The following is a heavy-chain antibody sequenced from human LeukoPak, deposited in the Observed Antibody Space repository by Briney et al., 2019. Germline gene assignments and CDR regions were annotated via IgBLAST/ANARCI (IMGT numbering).Heavy chain of an antibody. CDR1: GYTFTGYY. J-gene: IGHJ6*03. CDR3: ARDALHYSLYYYMDV. Sequence: ASVKVSCKASGYTFTGYYMHWLRQAPEQGLEWMGWINPNSGGTNYAQKFQGRVTMTRDTSISTAYMELSRLRSDDTAVYYCARDALHYSLYYYMDVWGKGTTVTVSS. CDR2: INPNSGGT. V-gene: IGHV1-2*02. D-gene: IGHD4-11*01.